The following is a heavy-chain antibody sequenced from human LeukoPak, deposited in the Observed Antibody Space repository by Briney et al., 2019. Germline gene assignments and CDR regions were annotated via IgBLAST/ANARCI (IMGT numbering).Heavy chain of an antibody. V-gene: IGHV3-48*03. CDR2: ISSSGSTI. CDR3: VKDLRVIRGSGVDY. CDR1: GFTFSSYE. J-gene: IGHJ4*02. Sequence: QPGGSLRLCCAASGFTFSSYEMNWVRQAPGKGLEWVSFISSSGSTIYYADSVKGRFTISRDNSKNTLYLQMSSLRAEDTAVYYCVKDLRVIRGSGVDYWGQGTLVTVSS. D-gene: IGHD7-27*01.